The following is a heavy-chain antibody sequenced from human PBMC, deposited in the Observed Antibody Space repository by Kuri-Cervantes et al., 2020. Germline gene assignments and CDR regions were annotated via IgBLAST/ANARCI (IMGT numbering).Heavy chain of an antibody. Sequence: ASVKVSCKASGYTFTGYYMHWVRQAPGQGLEWMGWINPNSGGTNYAQKFQGRVTMTRDTSISTAYMELSRRRSDDTAVYYCAREAPSWYGSGDWYFDLWGRGTLVTVSS. V-gene: IGHV1-2*02. J-gene: IGHJ2*01. CDR1: GYTFTGYY. CDR3: AREAPSWYGSGDWYFDL. D-gene: IGHD3-10*01. CDR2: INPNSGGT.